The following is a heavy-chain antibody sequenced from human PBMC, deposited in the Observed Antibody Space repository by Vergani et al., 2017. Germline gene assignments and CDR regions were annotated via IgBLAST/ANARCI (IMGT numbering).Heavy chain of an antibody. J-gene: IGHJ4*02. CDR1: GFTFTNFA. CDR2: ISGSGGFT. D-gene: IGHD2-2*01. V-gene: IGHV3-23*01. Sequence: EVQLLESGGNLVQPGGSLRLSCAASGFTFTNFAMTWVRQAPGEGLEWVSGISGSGGFTYYADSVKGRFTISRDNSKNTLFLQMNSLRVEDTAIYYCAKKHCSSTSCPFDSWGQGTLVTVSS. CDR3: AKKHCSSTSCPFDS.